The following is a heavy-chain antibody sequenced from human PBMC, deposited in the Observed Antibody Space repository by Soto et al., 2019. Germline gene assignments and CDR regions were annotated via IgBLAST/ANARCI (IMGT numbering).Heavy chain of an antibody. CDR1: GGSISSYY. V-gene: IGHV4-59*01. CDR3: AREVRYSGSWYVDY. D-gene: IGHD6-13*01. Sequence: SETLSLTCTVSGGSISSYYWSWIRQPPGKGLEWIGYIYYSGSTNYNPSLKSRVTISVDTSKNQFSLKLSSVTAADTAVYYCAREVRYSGSWYVDYWGQGTLVTVSS. CDR2: IYYSGST. J-gene: IGHJ4*02.